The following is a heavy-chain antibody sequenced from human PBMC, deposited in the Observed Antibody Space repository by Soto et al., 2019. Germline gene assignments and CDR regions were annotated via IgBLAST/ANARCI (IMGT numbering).Heavy chain of an antibody. CDR2: RRYDGSDT. D-gene: IGHD3-16*01. J-gene: IGHJ4*02. Sequence: SVGSLRLSCVGSGFIFSKNGMLCLRQTPGKGLDCVAFRRYDGSDTFYADSVKGRLTIHRDNSKNTLFLHMSNLSAEDTAMYYCTIVWVADSALDHWGQGTLVTVSS. V-gene: IGHV3-30*02. CDR3: TIVWVADSALDH. CDR1: GFIFSKNG.